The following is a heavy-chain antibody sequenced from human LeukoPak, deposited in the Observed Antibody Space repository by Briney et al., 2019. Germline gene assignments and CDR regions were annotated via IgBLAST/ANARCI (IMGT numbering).Heavy chain of an antibody. Sequence: ASVKVSCKASGYTFSGHYMHWVRQAPGQGLEWMGRINPDSGGTNYAQKFQGRVTMTRDTSISTAYMELTRLTSDDTAVYYCARDGNFDYWGQGTLVAVSS. V-gene: IGHV1-2*06. CDR1: GYTFSGHY. J-gene: IGHJ4*02. CDR2: INPDSGGT. CDR3: ARDGNFDY.